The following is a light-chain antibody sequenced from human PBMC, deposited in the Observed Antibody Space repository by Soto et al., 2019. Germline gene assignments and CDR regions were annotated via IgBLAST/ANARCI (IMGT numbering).Light chain of an antibody. CDR1: QSVLYSPNNKNY. CDR3: HQYADTPRT. V-gene: IGKV4-1*01. Sequence: DIVMTQSPDSLAVSLGERATINCKSSQSVLYSPNNKNYLAWYQKKPGQPPKLLIYWASNRESGVPDRFSGSGSATDFTLTIGSLQAEDVATYYCHQYADTPRTFGQGTKVEIK. CDR2: WAS. J-gene: IGKJ1*01.